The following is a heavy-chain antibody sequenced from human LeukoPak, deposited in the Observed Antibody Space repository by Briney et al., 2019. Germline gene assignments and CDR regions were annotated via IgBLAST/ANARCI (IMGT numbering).Heavy chain of an antibody. CDR2: IYTSGST. V-gene: IGHV4-61*02. D-gene: IGHD6-13*01. CDR3: AREIPTRKYSSSWYRSFDY. J-gene: IGHJ4*02. Sequence: PSETLSLTCTVSGGSITSGSYYWNWIRQPAGKGPEWIGRIYTSGSTNYNPSLKSRVTISIDTSKNQFSLKLTSVTAADTAVYYCAREIPTRKYSSSWYRSFDYWGQGTLVTVSS. CDR1: GGSITSGSYY.